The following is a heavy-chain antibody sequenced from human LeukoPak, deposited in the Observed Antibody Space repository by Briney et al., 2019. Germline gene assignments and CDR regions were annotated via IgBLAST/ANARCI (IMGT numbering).Heavy chain of an antibody. CDR3: ARGLYSSAWDDGFDI. V-gene: IGHV3-53*01. D-gene: IGHD6-19*01. Sequence: GGSLRLSCAASGFTVSSNFMSWVRQAPGKGLEWVSVIYSGGNTYYADSVQGRFTISRDNSKNTLYLQMNSLRAEDTAIYYCARGLYSSAWDDGFDIWGQGTMVTVSS. CDR1: GFTVSSNF. J-gene: IGHJ3*02. CDR2: IYSGGNT.